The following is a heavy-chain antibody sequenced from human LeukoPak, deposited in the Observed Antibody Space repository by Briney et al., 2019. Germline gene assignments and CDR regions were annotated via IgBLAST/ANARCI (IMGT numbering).Heavy chain of an antibody. J-gene: IGHJ5*02. CDR1: GGYLSGLY. CDR3: VRRLGSGRDP. V-gene: IGHV4-59*01. CDR2: IDHTGST. Sequence: PSETMSLTCTVSGGYLSGLYWNWIRQPPGKGLEWIGYIDHTGSTNYKASFKGRVTISVDRSQNKMSLKVRSVTAADTAVYYCVRRLGSGRDPWGQGTLAIVSA. D-gene: IGHD3-3*01.